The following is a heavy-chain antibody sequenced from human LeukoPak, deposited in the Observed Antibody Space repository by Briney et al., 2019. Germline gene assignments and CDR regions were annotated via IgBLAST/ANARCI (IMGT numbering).Heavy chain of an antibody. D-gene: IGHD2-15*01. CDR2: IIPIFGTA. V-gene: IGHV1-69*13. CDR3: ARDAGYCSGGSCYHDDY. CDR1: GGTFSSYA. Sequence: SVKVSCKASGGTFSSYAISWVRQAPGQGLEWMGGIIPIFGTANYAQKFQGRVTITADESTSTAYMELSSLRSEDTAVYYCARDAGYCSGGSCYHDDYWGQGTLVTVSS. J-gene: IGHJ4*02.